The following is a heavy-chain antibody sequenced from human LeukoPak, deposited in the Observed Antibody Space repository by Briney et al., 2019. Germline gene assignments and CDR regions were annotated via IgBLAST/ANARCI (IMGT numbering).Heavy chain of an antibody. J-gene: IGHJ4*02. V-gene: IGHV1-18*01. CDR1: GYTFTSHG. CDR3: ARGGYYGSGSFPDY. CDR2: ISAANGNT. Sequence: ASVKVSCKASGYTFTSHGINWVRQARGQGLEWMGWISAANGNTHYAQKLQGRVTMTTDTSTSTAYMELRSLRSDDTAVFYCARGGYYGSGSFPDYWGQGTLVTVSS. D-gene: IGHD3-10*01.